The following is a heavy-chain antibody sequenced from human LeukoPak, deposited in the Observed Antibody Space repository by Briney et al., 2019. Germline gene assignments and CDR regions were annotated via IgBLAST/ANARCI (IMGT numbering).Heavy chain of an antibody. CDR3: ARQYDSYFYYYLDL. CDR1: GYTINNAYY. D-gene: IGHD2-2*01. V-gene: IGHV4-38-2*01. Sequence: PSETLSLTCGVSGYTINNAYYWVWTRQPPGKGLEWIGSLYHPDSTYYNPSLKSRVTMSVDTSRNQFSLRLSFVTAADTAVYYCARQYDSYFYYYLDLWGTGTTVTVSS. CDR2: LYHPDST. J-gene: IGHJ6*03.